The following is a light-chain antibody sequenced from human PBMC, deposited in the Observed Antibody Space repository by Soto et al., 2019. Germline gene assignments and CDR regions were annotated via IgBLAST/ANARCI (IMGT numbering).Light chain of an antibody. CDR1: QSIRRGY. CDR2: GTS. Sequence: DSVLTQSPGTLSLSPGEGATLSCRASQSIRRGYLAWYQQKPGQAPRLLIYGTSSRATGVPDRFSGSGSGTDFTLTISRLEREDFATYYCLQHNSYPLTFGGGTKVDIK. J-gene: IGKJ4*01. V-gene: IGKV3-20*01. CDR3: LQHNSYPLT.